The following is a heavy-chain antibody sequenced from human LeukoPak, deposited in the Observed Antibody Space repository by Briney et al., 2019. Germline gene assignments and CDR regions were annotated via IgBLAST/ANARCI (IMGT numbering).Heavy chain of an antibody. V-gene: IGHV4-59*01. CDR3: ASTSLDYDILTGYYSGFDP. CDR1: GGSFSSYY. J-gene: IGHJ5*02. D-gene: IGHD3-9*01. Sequence: SETLSLTCTVSGGSFSSYYWSWIRQPPGKGLEWIGYIYYSGSTNYNPSLKSRVTISVDTSKNQFSLKLSSVTAADTAVYYCASTSLDYDILTGYYSGFDPWGQGTLVTVSS. CDR2: IYYSGST.